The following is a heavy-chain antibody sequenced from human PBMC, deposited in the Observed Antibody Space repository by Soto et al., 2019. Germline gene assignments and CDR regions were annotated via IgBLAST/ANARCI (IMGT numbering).Heavy chain of an antibody. J-gene: IGHJ6*02. CDR3: ARDDSIKIFGGGGMDV. V-gene: IGHV3-21*01. Sequence: LSREPSGVSFSISSMNWVLNAPVIVVEWVSSISSSSSYIYYADSVKGRFTISRDNAQNSLYLQMNSRRAEDTAVYYSARDDSIKIFGGGGMDVWSQVNTVTVSS. CDR2: ISSSSSYI. D-gene: IGHD3-3*01. CDR1: GVSFSISS.